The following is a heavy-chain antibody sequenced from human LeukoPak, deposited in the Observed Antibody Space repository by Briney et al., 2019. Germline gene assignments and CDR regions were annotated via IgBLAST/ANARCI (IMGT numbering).Heavy chain of an antibody. Sequence: GGSLRPACAASGFSVSSYWMSWVRQAPGKGLEWVSYISSSGSTIYYADSGKGRFTISRDNAKTSLYLQMNSLRAEDTVVYYCAELGITMIGGVWGKGTTVPIS. J-gene: IGHJ6*03. V-gene: IGHV3-48*04. CDR2: ISSSGSTI. CDR3: AELGITMIGGV. CDR1: GFSVSSYW. D-gene: IGHD3-10*02.